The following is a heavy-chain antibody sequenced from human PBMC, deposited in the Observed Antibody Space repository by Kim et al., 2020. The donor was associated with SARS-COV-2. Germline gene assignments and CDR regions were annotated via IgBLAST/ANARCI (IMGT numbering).Heavy chain of an antibody. D-gene: IGHD4-17*01. Sequence: GGSLRLSCAASGFTFSSYSMNWVRQAPGKGLEWVSSISSTSSYINYADSVKGRFTISRDNAKNSLYLQMNSLRAEDTAVYYCARAVGTDYGENYWYFDHWGRGTLVTVSS. J-gene: IGHJ2*01. CDR2: ISSTSSYI. CDR3: ARAVGTDYGENYWYFDH. V-gene: IGHV3-21*01. CDR1: GFTFSSYS.